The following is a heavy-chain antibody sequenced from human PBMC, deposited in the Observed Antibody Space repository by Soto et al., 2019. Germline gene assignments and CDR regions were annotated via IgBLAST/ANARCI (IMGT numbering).Heavy chain of an antibody. D-gene: IGHD2-15*01. CDR3: ARSLGGGGGSRDYFDH. CDR2: INPSHDTT. V-gene: IGHV1-46*01. Sequence: GASVKVSCKASGYTFTSYFIHWVRQAPGQGLEWVGIINPSHDTTTYAQKFQGKVTMTSDTSRSTVYMELSSLRSEDTAVYSCARSLGGGGGSRDYFDHWGQGTLVTVSS. J-gene: IGHJ4*02. CDR1: GYTFTSYF.